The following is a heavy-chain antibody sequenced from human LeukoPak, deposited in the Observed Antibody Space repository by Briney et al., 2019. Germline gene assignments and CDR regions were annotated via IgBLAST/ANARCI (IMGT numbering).Heavy chain of an antibody. CDR3: ARDPSNSSGFDY. V-gene: IGHV4-59*01. J-gene: IGHJ4*02. Sequence: SETLSLTCTVSGGSISSYYWSWIRQPPGKGLEWIGYIYYSGSTNYNPSLKSRVTISVDTSKNQFSLKLSSVTAPDTAVYYCARDPSNSSGFDYWGQGALVTVSS. CDR1: GGSISSYY. D-gene: IGHD3-22*01. CDR2: IYYSGST.